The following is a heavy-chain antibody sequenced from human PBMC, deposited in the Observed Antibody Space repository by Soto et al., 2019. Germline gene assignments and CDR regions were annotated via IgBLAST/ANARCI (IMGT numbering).Heavy chain of an antibody. D-gene: IGHD3-3*01. CDR2: MNPNSGNT. CDR1: GYTFTSYD. V-gene: IGHV1-8*01. Sequence: ASVKVSCKASGYTFTSYDINWVRQATGQGLEWMGWMNPNSGNTGYAQKFQGRVTMTRNTSISTAYMELSSLRSEDTAVYYCARGLSPSWSGLALYYYYYYMDVWGKGTTVTVSS. CDR3: ARGLSPSWSGLALYYYYYYMDV. J-gene: IGHJ6*03.